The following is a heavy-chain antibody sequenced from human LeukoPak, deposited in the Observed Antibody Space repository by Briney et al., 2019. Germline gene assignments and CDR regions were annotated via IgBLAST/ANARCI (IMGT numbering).Heavy chain of an antibody. CDR3: ATDYYDSSGYYTGSY. CDR1: GFTFSSFH. V-gene: IGHV3-48*01. Sequence: GGSLRFSCAASGFTFSSFHINWVRQAPGKGLEWLSYISRDSTTIYYADSVKGRFTISRDNAKNSLYLQMNSLRAEDTAVYHCATDYYDSSGYYTGSYWGQGTLVTVSS. D-gene: IGHD3-22*01. CDR2: ISRDSTTI. J-gene: IGHJ4*02.